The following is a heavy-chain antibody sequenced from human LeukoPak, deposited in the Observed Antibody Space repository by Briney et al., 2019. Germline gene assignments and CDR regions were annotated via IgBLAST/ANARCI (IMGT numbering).Heavy chain of an antibody. J-gene: IGHJ3*01. CDR3: AKDAISGNARYDSFDV. CDR2: ITSSGGDT. D-gene: IGHD1-14*01. Sequence: QTGGSLRLSCAASGFTFSSSAMTWVRQAPGKGLEWVSSITSSGGDTYYADSVKGRFTISRDNSKNTLYLQMNSLRAEDTALYFCAKDAISGNARYDSFDVWGQGTMVIVSS. V-gene: IGHV3-23*01. CDR1: GFTFSSSA.